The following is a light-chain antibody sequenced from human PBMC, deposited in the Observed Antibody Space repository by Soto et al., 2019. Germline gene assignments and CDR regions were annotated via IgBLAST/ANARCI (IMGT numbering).Light chain of an antibody. CDR3: QQYNNWPFT. J-gene: IGKJ3*01. CDR1: QSISSN. CDR2: GAS. V-gene: IGKV3-15*01. Sequence: EIVMTQSPATLSVSPGERATLSCRASQSISSNLAWYQQQPGQAPRLLIYGASTRATGIPATFSGSGSGTEFTLTISSLESVDFAVYYCQQYNNWPFTFGPGTKVDIK.